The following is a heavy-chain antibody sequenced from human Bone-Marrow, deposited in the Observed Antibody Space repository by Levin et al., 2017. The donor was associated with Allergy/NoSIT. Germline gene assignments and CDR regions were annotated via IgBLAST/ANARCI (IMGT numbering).Heavy chain of an antibody. CDR1: GFTFSNYW. D-gene: IGHD3/OR15-3a*01. CDR2: LNQDGSQR. CDR3: AREHGDSDIWTGSRRLYYMDV. J-gene: IGHJ6*03. V-gene: IGHV3-7*03. Sequence: QSGGSLRLSCTASGFTFSNYWLSWVRQAPGKGLEWVASLNQDGSQRSYLDSVRGRFTISRDNAKNSMYLQMDSLRAEDTARYYCAREHGDSDIWTGSRRLYYMDVWGTGTTVTVSS.